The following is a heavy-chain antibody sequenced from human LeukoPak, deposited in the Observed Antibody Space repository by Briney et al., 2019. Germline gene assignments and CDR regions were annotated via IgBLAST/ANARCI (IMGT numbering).Heavy chain of an antibody. V-gene: IGHV3-7*01. CDR2: IKQDGSEK. D-gene: IGHD3-22*01. CDR3: ARGSGYQDPYDY. Sequence: GGSLRLSCATSGFTFSTYWMSWVRQAPGKGLEWVANIKQDGSEKYYADSVKGRFTISRDNAKNSLYLQMNSLRVEDTAVYYCARGSGYQDPYDYWGQGTLVTVSS. CDR1: GFTFSTYW. J-gene: IGHJ4*02.